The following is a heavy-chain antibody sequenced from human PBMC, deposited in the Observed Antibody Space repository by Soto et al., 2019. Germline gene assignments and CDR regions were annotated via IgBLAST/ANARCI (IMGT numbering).Heavy chain of an antibody. D-gene: IGHD5-12*01. J-gene: IGHJ5*02. CDR3: AKDQQEWLTSWFDP. V-gene: IGHV3-23*01. CDR2: ISDNGGTT. Sequence: PGGSLRLSCAASEFTFSNYAMSWVRQAPGKGLEWVSSISDNGGTTYYADSVKGRFTISRDNSKNTLYLQMNSLRAEDTAVYYCAKDQQEWLTSWFDPWGQGTLVTVSS. CDR1: EFTFSNYA.